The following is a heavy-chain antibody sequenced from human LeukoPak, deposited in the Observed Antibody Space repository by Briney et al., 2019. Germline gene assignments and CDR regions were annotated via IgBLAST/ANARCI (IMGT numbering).Heavy chain of an antibody. CDR1: GYTFTSYY. CDR3: AREAYYYDSSGYSGFDY. Sequence: ASVNVSCKASGYTFTSYYMHWVRQAPGQGLEWMGIINPSGGSTSYAQKFQGRVTMTRDTSTSTVYMELSSLRSEDTAVYYCAREAYYYDSSGYSGFDYWGQGTLVTVSS. D-gene: IGHD3-22*01. CDR2: INPSGGST. V-gene: IGHV1-46*01. J-gene: IGHJ4*02.